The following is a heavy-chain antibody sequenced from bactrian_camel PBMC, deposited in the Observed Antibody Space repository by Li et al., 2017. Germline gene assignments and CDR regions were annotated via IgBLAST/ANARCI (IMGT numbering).Heavy chain of an antibody. D-gene: IGHD6*01. J-gene: IGHJ4*01. CDR3: TREDPGAGRAD. Sequence: HVQLVESGGGSVQAGETLRLSCTASGFTFDNSDMGWYRQAPGNECELVSTIRSDGSTYYADSVKGRFTISHDNAKNALYLQLNSLKTEDTAMYYCTREDPGAGRADWGQGTQVTVS. V-gene: IGHV3S55*01. CDR1: GFTFDNSD. CDR2: IRSDGST.